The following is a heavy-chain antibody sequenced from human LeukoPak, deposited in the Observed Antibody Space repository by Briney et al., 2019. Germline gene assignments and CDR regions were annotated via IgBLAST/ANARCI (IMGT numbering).Heavy chain of an antibody. V-gene: IGHV1-2*02. CDR3: ASNPMVRGVRQDY. Sequence: ASVKVSCKASGYTFTGYYMHWVRQAPGQGLEWMGWINPNSGGTNYAQKFQGRVTMTRDTSISTAYMELSRLRSDDTAVYYCASNPMVRGVRQDYWGQGTLVTVSS. CDR2: INPNSGGT. D-gene: IGHD3-10*01. J-gene: IGHJ4*02. CDR1: GYTFTGYY.